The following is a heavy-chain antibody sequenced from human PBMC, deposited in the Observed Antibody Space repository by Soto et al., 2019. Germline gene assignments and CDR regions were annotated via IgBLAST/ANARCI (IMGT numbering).Heavy chain of an antibody. CDR1: GFTFSSYG. V-gene: IGHV3-33*01. J-gene: IGHJ4*02. D-gene: IGHD3-22*01. CDR2: IWYDGSNK. Sequence: PGGSLRLSCAASGFTFSSYGIHWVRQAPGKGLEWVAVIWYDGSNKYYADSVKGRFTISRDNSKNTLYLQMNSLRAEDTAVYYCARGHYYDSSGYYQDYFDCWGQGTLVTVSS. CDR3: ARGHYYDSSGYYQDYFDC.